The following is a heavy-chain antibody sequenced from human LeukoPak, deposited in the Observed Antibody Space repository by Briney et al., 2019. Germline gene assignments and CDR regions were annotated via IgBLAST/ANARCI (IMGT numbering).Heavy chain of an antibody. Sequence: PSETLSLTCTVSGGSLSSDDWTWVRQPAGKGLEWIGRIYTSGAATYNPAPMRRGTTFVDQTNNQSSLKLSSVLAPDTAVYYCAGLRGYRLLSGGFYYMDVWGKGSTVTVSS. CDR3: AGLRGYRLLSGGFYYMDV. J-gene: IGHJ6*03. CDR1: GGSLSSDD. CDR2: IYTSGAA. D-gene: IGHD2-2*01. V-gene: IGHV4-4*07.